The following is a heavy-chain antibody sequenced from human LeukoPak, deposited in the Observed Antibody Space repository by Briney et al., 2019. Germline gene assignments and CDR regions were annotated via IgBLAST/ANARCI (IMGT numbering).Heavy chain of an antibody. CDR1: GFTFSSYE. V-gene: IGHV3-23*01. Sequence: GGSLRLSCAASGFTFSSYEMNWVRQAPGKGLEWVSGITASGDRTFYGDSVRGRFTMSRDNSKNTVYLQMNSLRVDDTAVYYCARRDIVVVVSASDYWGQGTLVTVSS. J-gene: IGHJ4*02. CDR3: ARRDIVVVVSASDY. CDR2: ITASGDRT. D-gene: IGHD2-15*01.